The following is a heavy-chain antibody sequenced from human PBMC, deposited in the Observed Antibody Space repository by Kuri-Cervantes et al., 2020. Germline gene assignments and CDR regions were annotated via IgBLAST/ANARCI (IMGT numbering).Heavy chain of an antibody. CDR2: ITRSGSAI. D-gene: IGHD6-19*01. Sequence: GRSLRLCCAASGFTFSSYAMHYVRQAPGKGLEWISYITRSGSAIYYADCVKGRFTLTRDNAKNSLYLQMNSLSDEDTAVYDCATSGWYRLFYYYYMDVWGKGTTVTVSS. CDR3: ATSGWYRLFYYYYMDV. CDR1: GFTFSSYA. V-gene: IGHV3-48*02. J-gene: IGHJ6*03.